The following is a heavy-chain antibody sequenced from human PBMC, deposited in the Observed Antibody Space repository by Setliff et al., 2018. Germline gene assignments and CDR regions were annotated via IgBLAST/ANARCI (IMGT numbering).Heavy chain of an antibody. CDR1: GFTFSTYA. V-gene: IGHV3-7*03. CDR3: ARDMSPDIVWELPVDS. J-gene: IGHJ4*02. Sequence: GGSLRLSCVASGFTFSTYAMSWVRQTPGKGLEWVANIKQDGSEKNYVDSVKGRFTIARDNGRNSLYLQMNSLRAEDTAVYYCARDMSPDIVWELPVDSWGQGTLVTVS. CDR2: IKQDGSEK. D-gene: IGHD5-12*01.